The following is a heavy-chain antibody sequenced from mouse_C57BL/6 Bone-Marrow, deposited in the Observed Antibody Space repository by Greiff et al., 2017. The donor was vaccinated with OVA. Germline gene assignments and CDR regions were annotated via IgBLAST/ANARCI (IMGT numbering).Heavy chain of an antibody. V-gene: IGHV1-81*01. J-gene: IGHJ4*01. CDR2: IYPRSGNT. CDR3: ARRGVAGHYYAMDY. Sequence: VQLQQSGAELARPGASVKLSCKASGYTFTSYGISWVKQRTGQGLEWIGEIYPRSGNTYYNEKFKGKATLTADKSSSTAYMELRSLTSEDSAVYFWARRGVAGHYYAMDYWGQGTSVTVSS. CDR1: GYTFTSYG.